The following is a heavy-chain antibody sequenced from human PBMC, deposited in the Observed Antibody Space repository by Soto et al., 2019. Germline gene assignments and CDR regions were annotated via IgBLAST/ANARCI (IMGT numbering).Heavy chain of an antibody. CDR3: AREQPPQVGSSSAPHYYGMDV. CDR2: IYYSGST. J-gene: IGHJ6*02. Sequence: QVQLQESGPGLVKPSQTLSLTCTVSGGSISSGDYYWSWIRQPPGKGLEWIGYIYYSGSTYYNPSLKSRVTISVDTSKNQFSLKLSSVTAADTAVYYCAREQPPQVGSSSAPHYYGMDVWGQGTTVTVSS. CDR1: GGSISSGDYY. D-gene: IGHD6-13*01. V-gene: IGHV4-30-4*01.